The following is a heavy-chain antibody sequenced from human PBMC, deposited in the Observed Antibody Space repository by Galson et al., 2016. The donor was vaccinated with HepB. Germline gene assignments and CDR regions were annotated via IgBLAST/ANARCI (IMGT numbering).Heavy chain of an antibody. CDR2: IHWDDDK. J-gene: IGHJ2*01. D-gene: IGHD2-2*02. CDR1: GLSLSTSGGG. Sequence: PALVKPTQTLTLTCTFSGLSLSTSGGGVGWIRQPPGKALEWLALIHWDDDKRYSPSLKNRLTITKDTSKNQLVLTKTNMDPVDTATYYCAHRRLYDYYYFDLWGRGTLVTVSS. CDR3: AHRRLYDYYYFDL. V-gene: IGHV2-5*02.